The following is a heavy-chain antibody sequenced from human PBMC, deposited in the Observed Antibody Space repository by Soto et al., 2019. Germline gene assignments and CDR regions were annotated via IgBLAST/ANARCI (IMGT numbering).Heavy chain of an antibody. Sequence: PGGSLRLSCAASGFTFSSYAMSWVRQAPGKGLEWVSAISGSGGSTYYADSVKGRFTISRDNSENTLYLQMSSLRAEDTAVYYCAKGIEPEQYYYDSSGYSDWGQGTLVTVSS. D-gene: IGHD3-22*01. CDR1: GFTFSSYA. V-gene: IGHV3-23*01. CDR3: AKGIEPEQYYYDSSGYSD. CDR2: ISGSGGST. J-gene: IGHJ4*02.